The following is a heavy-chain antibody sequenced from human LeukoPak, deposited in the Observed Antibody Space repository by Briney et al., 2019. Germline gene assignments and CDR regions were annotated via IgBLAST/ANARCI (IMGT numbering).Heavy chain of an antibody. D-gene: IGHD5-12*01. CDR1: GFTFSSYE. J-gene: IGHJ4*02. V-gene: IGHV3-48*03. CDR3: ARGYSGYNEDSYFDY. Sequence: GGSLRLSCAASGFTFSSYEMNWVRQAPGKGLEWVSYISSSGSTIYYADSVKGRFTISRDNAKNSLYLQMNSLRAEDTAVYYCARGYSGYNEDSYFDYWGQGTLVTVSS. CDR2: ISSSGSTI.